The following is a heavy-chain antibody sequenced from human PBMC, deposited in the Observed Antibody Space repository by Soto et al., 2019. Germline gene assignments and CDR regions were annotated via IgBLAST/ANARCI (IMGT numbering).Heavy chain of an antibody. CDR2: ISAHNGNT. Sequence: QVHLVQSGAEVKKPGASVQVSCKCSGYTFTSYGITWVRQAPGQGLEWMGWISAHNGNTDYAQNLQGRVTVTRDTSTSTAYMELRSLRSDDTAVYYCARGRYGDYWGQGALVTVSS. J-gene: IGHJ4*02. CDR3: ARGRYGDY. V-gene: IGHV1-18*01. D-gene: IGHD1-1*01. CDR1: GYTFTSYG.